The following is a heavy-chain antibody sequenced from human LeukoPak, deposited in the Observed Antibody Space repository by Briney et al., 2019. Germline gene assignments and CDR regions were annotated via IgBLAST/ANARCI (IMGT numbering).Heavy chain of an antibody. J-gene: IGHJ4*02. CDR1: GGSISSGSYY. D-gene: IGHD1-26*01. CDR2: ICTSGST. V-gene: IGHV4-61*02. CDR3: ARDFSWELPSDY. Sequence: PSQTLSLTCTVSGGSISSGSYYWSWIRQPAGKGLEWIGRICTSGSTNYNPSLKSRVTISVDTSKNQFSLKLSSVTAADTAVYYCARDFSWELPSDYWGQGTLVTVSS.